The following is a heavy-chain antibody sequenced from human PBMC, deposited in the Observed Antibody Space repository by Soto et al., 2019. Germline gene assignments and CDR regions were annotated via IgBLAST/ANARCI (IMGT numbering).Heavy chain of an antibody. J-gene: IGHJ5*01. D-gene: IGHD6-19*01. Sequence: EVQLLESGGGLVQPGGSLRLSCEASGFTFSYYGLTWVRQAPGRGLEWVSSIGRRGDATFYADSVRGRFSISRDNSKNTVTLQMDRLRGEDTARYYCARGSGFLEVADSDDSWGHGTQVTVSS. V-gene: IGHV3-23*01. CDR3: ARGSGFLEVADSDDS. CDR2: IGRRGDAT. CDR1: GFTFSYYG.